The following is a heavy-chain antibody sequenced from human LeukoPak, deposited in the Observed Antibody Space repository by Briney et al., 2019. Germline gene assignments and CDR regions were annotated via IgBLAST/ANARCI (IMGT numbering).Heavy chain of an antibody. J-gene: IGHJ4*02. CDR2: FGSSGNNL. D-gene: IGHD3-22*01. V-gene: IGHV3-21*01. CDR1: GFTFSSYT. CDR3: ARDLGYDSRGFYHYFDY. Sequence: GVSLRLSCAASGFTFSSYTMNWVRQAPGKGREWVSSFGSSGNNLCYADSVKGRFTISRDNARNSLYLRMNSLRAEDTAMYYCARDLGYDSRGFYHYFDYWGQGTLVTVSS.